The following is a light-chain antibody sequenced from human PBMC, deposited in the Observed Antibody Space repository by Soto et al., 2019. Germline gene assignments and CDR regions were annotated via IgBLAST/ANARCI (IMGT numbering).Light chain of an antibody. J-gene: IGLJ1*01. CDR1: SSDVGSYNR. Sequence: QSVLTQPPSVSGSPGQSVTISCTGTSSDVGSYNRVSWYQQHPGTAPKPMIYEDSNRPSGVPDRFSGSKSGNTASLTISGLQAEDEAYYYCNSYASSSTHVFGTGTNVTV. CDR2: EDS. CDR3: NSYASSSTHV. V-gene: IGLV2-18*02.